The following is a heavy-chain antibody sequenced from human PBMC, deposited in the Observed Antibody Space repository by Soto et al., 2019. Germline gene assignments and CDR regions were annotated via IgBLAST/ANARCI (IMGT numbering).Heavy chain of an antibody. D-gene: IGHD6-19*01. CDR3: ARDRPIAVAGTGFDY. Sequence: GASVKVSGKASGYTFTSYGISWVRQAPGQGLEWMGWISAYNGNTNYAQKLQGRVTMTTDTSTSTAYMELRSLRSDDTAVYYCARDRPIAVAGTGFDYWGQGTLVTVS. V-gene: IGHV1-18*01. J-gene: IGHJ4*02. CDR1: GYTFTSYG. CDR2: ISAYNGNT.